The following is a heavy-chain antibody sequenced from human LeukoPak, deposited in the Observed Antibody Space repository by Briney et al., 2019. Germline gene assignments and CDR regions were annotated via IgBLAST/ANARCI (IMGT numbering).Heavy chain of an antibody. V-gene: IGHV3-74*01. CDR3: ARASLWSGYYYYYMDV. CDR2: INSDGSST. D-gene: IGHD3-3*01. J-gene: IGHJ6*03. CDR1: GFTFSSYW. Sequence: PGRSLRLSCAASGFTFSSYWMHWVRQAPGKGLVWVSRINSDGSSTSYADSVKGRSTISRDNAKNTLYLQMNSLRAEDTAVYYCARASLWSGYYYYYMDVWGKGTTVTVSS.